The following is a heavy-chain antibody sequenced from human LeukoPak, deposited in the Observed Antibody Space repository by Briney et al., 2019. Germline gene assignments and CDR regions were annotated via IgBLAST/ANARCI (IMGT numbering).Heavy chain of an antibody. V-gene: IGHV3-48*01. CDR2: ITSSSSTL. D-gene: IGHD2-8*01. CDR3: ARDAPTNGVWYSGFDY. J-gene: IGHJ4*02. CDR1: GFTLSTYS. Sequence: AGGSLRLSCAACGFTLSTYSMNWVRQAPGKGLEWVSYITSSSSTLYYADSVKGRFTISRDNAKNSLYLQMNSLRVEDTAVYYCARDAPTNGVWYSGFDYWGQGTLVTVSS.